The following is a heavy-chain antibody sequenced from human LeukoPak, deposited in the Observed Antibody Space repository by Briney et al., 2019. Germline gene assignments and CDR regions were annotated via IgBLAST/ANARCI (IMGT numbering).Heavy chain of an antibody. CDR2: INPNSGGT. D-gene: IGHD2-2*02. J-gene: IGHJ5*02. Sequence: ASVNVSCKASGYTFTGYYMHWVRQAPGQGLEWMGWINPNSGGTNYAQKFQGRVTMTRDTSISTAYMELSRLRSDDTAVYYCARVIDKGQYCSSTSCYTVRRWFDPWGQGTLVTVSS. CDR1: GYTFTGYY. CDR3: ARVIDKGQYCSSTSCYTVRRWFDP. V-gene: IGHV1-2*02.